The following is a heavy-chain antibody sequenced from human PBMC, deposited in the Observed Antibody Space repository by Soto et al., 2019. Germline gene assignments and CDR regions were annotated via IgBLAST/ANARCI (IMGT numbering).Heavy chain of an antibody. CDR1: GYTFTGYY. CDR3: ARDRVEMATIVYYYGMDV. V-gene: IGHV1-2*04. J-gene: IGHJ6*02. CDR2: INPNSGGT. D-gene: IGHD5-12*01. Sequence: GASVKVSCKASGYTFTGYYMHWVRQAPGQGLEWMGWINPNSGGTNYAQKFQGWVTMTRDTSISTAYMELSRLRSDDTAVYYCARDRVEMATIVYYYGMDVWGQGXTVTVSS.